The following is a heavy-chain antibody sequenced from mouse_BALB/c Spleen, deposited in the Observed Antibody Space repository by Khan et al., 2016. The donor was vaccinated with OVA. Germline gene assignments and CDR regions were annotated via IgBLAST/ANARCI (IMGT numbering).Heavy chain of an antibody. J-gene: IGHJ4*01. D-gene: IGHD1-1*01. CDR2: ISYSGSP. CDR1: GYSITSNYA. V-gene: IGHV3-2*02. Sequence: VQLQESGPGLVKPSQSLSLTCTVTGYSITSNYAWNWIRQFPGNKLEWMGYISYSGSPNYNPSLKSRISITRDTSKNQFFLPLHSVTTEDTATYYGARGNYYGYAMDYWGQGTSITVSS. CDR3: ARGNYYGYAMDY.